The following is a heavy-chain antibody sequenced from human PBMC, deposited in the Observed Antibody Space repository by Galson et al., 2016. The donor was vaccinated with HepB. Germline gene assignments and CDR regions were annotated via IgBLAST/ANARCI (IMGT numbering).Heavy chain of an antibody. D-gene: IGHD4-11*01. CDR1: GGSISSGDYY. CDR2: IFSSGST. CDR3: ARETWMVTTLYYFDL. J-gene: IGHJ2*01. Sequence: TLSLTCTVSGGSISSGDYYWTWIRQHPGKGLEWIGYIFSSGSTKYNPSLKSRVTISLDPSKDQFSLNLMSVPAADTAVYYCARETWMVTTLYYFDLWGRGTLVTVSS. V-gene: IGHV4-31*03.